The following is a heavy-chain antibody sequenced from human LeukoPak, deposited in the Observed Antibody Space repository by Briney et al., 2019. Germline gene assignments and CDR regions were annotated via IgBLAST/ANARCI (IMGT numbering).Heavy chain of an antibody. J-gene: IGHJ4*02. CDR3: GRLYGDYLSPIDS. V-gene: IGHV4-59*08. CDR2: ICYRGST. Sequence: SETLSLTCTVSGGSISSYYWSWIRQPPGKGLEWIGYICYRGSTNYNPSLKSRVTISIDTSKNQFSLKVNSVTAADTAVYYCGRLYGDYLSPIDSWGQGTLVTVSS. CDR1: GGSISSYY. D-gene: IGHD4-17*01.